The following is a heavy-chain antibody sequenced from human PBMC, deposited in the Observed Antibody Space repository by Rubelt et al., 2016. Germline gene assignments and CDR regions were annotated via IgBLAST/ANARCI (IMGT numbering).Heavy chain of an antibody. V-gene: IGHV4-39*02. CDR1: GGSISSSSYY. CDR3: ARDSSGYYFRGSYFDY. Sequence: QLQLQESGPGLVKPSETLSLTCTVSGGSISSSSYYWGWIRQPPGKGLEWIGSIYYSGSTYNNPALRVRRTISVATSRNRLSRRLSSLTAADTAVYYCARDSSGYYFRGSYFDYWGQGTLVTVSS. J-gene: IGHJ4*02. D-gene: IGHD3-22*01. CDR2: IYYSGST.